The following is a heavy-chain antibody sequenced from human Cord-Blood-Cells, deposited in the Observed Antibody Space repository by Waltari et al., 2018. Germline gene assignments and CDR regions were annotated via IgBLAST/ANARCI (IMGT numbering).Heavy chain of an antibody. CDR3: ARLNGDYFDY. D-gene: IGHD4-17*01. Sequence: QVQLQQWGAGLLKPSETLSLTCAVYGGSFSGYYWSWIRQPPGKGREWIGEINHSGSTNYNPSLKSRVTISVDTSKNQFALKLSSVTAADTAVYYCARLNGDYFDYWGQGTLVTVSS. CDR1: GGSFSGYY. CDR2: INHSGST. J-gene: IGHJ4*02. V-gene: IGHV4-34*01.